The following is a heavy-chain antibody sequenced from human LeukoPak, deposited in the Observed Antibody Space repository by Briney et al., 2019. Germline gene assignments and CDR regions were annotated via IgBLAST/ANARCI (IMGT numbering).Heavy chain of an antibody. CDR3: ARSVRYFDY. D-gene: IGHD2-8*01. CDR2: IYYSGST. J-gene: IGHJ4*02. Sequence: SETLFLTCTVSGGSISSYYWSWIRQPPGKGLEWIGYIYYSGSTNYNPSLKSRVTISVDTSKNRFSLKLSSVTAADTAVYYCARSVRYFDYWGQGILITVSS. V-gene: IGHV4-59*01. CDR1: GGSISSYY.